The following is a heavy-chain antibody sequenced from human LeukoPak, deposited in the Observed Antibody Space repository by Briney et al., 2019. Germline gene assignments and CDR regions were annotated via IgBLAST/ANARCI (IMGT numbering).Heavy chain of an antibody. CDR1: GFTFSSYA. CDR2: IGYSGST. J-gene: IGHJ4*02. Sequence: TGGSLRLSCAGSGFTFSSYAMSWVRQAPGKGLEWLGYIGYSGSTNYNPSLKSRVTISVDTSKNQFSLKLSSVTAADTAVYYCARERYGYSSSWHTFFDYWGQGTLVTVSS. CDR3: ARERYGYSSSWHTFFDY. V-gene: IGHV4-59*01. D-gene: IGHD6-13*01.